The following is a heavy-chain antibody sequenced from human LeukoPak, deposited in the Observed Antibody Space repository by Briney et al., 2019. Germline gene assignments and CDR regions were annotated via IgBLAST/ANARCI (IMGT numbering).Heavy chain of an antibody. D-gene: IGHD5-18*01. CDR1: GYTFTNYY. Sequence: ASVKVSCKASGYTFTNYYLHWVRQAPGKGLEWMGGFDPEDGETIYAQKFQGRVTMTEDTSTDTAYMELSSLRSEDTAVYYCATVSRWGYPGGFDYWGQGTLVTVSS. CDR2: FDPEDGET. V-gene: IGHV1-24*01. CDR3: ATVSRWGYPGGFDY. J-gene: IGHJ4*02.